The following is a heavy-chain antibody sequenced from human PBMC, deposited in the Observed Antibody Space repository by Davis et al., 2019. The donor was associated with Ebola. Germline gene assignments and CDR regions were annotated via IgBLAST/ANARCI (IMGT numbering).Heavy chain of an antibody. CDR2: IYYSGST. D-gene: IGHD1-26*01. V-gene: IGHV4-61*01. J-gene: IGHJ4*02. CDR1: GGSISSSSYY. CDR3: ARGGSYVRAVDY. Sequence: PSETLSLTCTVSGGSISSSSYYWTWIRQPPGKGLEWIGYIYYSGSTNYNPPLKSRVTISADTSKNQFSLKLSSVTAADTAVYYCARGGSYVRAVDYWGQGTLVTVSS.